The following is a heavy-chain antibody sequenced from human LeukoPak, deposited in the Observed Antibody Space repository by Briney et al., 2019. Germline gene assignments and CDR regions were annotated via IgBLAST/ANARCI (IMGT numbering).Heavy chain of an antibody. CDR3: ARVQGYSYGN. J-gene: IGHJ4*02. V-gene: IGHV3-74*01. CDR1: GFTFSSYW. Sequence: PGGSLRLSCAASGFTFSSYWMHWVRQAPGKGLVWVSRINSDGSSTIYADPVKGRFTISGDNAKNTLYLQMNSLRAEDTAVYYCARVQGYSYGNWGQGTLVTVSS. D-gene: IGHD5-18*01. CDR2: INSDGSST.